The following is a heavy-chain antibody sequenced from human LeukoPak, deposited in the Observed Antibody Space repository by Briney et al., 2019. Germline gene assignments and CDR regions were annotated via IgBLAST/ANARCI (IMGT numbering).Heavy chain of an antibody. CDR3: ARGGITMVRGVPKANWFDP. CDR1: GYTFTSYA. J-gene: IGHJ5*02. CDR2: INTNTGNP. Sequence: ASVKVSCKASGYTFTSYAMNWVRQAPGQGLEWMGWINTNTGNPTYAQGFTGRFVFSLDTSVSTAYLQISSLKAEDTAVYYCARGGITMVRGVPKANWFDPWGQGTLVTVSS. V-gene: IGHV7-4-1*02. D-gene: IGHD3-10*01.